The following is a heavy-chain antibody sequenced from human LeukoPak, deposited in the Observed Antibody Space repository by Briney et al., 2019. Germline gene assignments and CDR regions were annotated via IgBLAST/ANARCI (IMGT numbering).Heavy chain of an antibody. V-gene: IGHV3-48*04. CDR1: GFTFSIYS. CDR2: ISTSSSTK. Sequence: GGSLRLSCAASGFTFSIYSMNWVRQPPGKGLEWISYISTSSSTKYYADSMKGRLTISRDNAKNSLYLQMSSLRAEDTAVYYCAGGYTSTWPPFDYWGQGTLVTVSS. J-gene: IGHJ4*02. D-gene: IGHD6-13*01. CDR3: AGGYTSTWPPFDY.